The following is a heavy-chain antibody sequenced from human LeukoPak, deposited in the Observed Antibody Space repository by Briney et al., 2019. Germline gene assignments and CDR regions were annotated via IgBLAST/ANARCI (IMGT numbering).Heavy chain of an antibody. V-gene: IGHV1-69*13. CDR2: ILPIFGTT. D-gene: IGHD2-15*01. Sequence: SSVQVSCKASGGTFKNYAISWVRQAPGQGLEWMGGILPIFGTTNYAQKFQARVTITADESTSTAYMEMSSLRSEDTAVYYCGRGRVANYYYYYMDVWGKGTTVTVSS. CDR1: GGTFKNYA. J-gene: IGHJ6*03. CDR3: GRGRVANYYYYYMDV.